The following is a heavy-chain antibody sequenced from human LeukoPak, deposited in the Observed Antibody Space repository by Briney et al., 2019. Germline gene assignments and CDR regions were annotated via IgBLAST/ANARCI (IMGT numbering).Heavy chain of an antibody. CDR2: IYHSANT. V-gene: IGHV4-38-2*02. CDR1: GYSISNSYY. Sequence: PSETLSLTCTVSGYSISNSYYWGWIRQPPGKGLEWIGSIYHSANTYYNPSLKSRVTISLDTSKNQFSLKLTSVTAADTAVYYCARAGYGDSDFDYWGQGTLVTVSS. D-gene: IGHD4-17*01. CDR3: ARAGYGDSDFDY. J-gene: IGHJ4*02.